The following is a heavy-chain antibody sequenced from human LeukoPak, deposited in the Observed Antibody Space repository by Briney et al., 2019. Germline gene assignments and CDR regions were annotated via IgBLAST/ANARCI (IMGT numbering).Heavy chain of an antibody. CDR3: AKSPPRCSGGSCYGY. CDR2: ISGSGGRT. V-gene: IGHV3-23*01. Sequence: GGSLRLSCAASGFTFSSFALSWVRQAPGEGLEWISGISGSGGRTDYADSVKGRFTISRDNSKNTLYLQMSSLRADDTALYYCAKSPPRCSGGSCYGYWGQGTLVTVSS. CDR1: GFTFSSFA. D-gene: IGHD2-15*01. J-gene: IGHJ4*02.